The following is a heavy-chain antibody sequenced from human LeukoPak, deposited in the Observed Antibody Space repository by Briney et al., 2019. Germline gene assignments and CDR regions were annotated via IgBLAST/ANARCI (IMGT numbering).Heavy chain of an antibody. V-gene: IGHV3-21*04. CDR2: ISSTSSYK. D-gene: IGHD1-1*01. J-gene: IGHJ5*02. CDR3: AKDRTGTTGADWFDP. Sequence: GGSLRLSCEASGFTFSSFGMKWVRLAPGKGREWVSCISSTSSYKYYADSVKGRFTISRDNAKNSLYLQLNSLRAEDSAIYYCAKDRTGTTGADWFDPWGQGTLVTVSS. CDR1: GFTFSSFG.